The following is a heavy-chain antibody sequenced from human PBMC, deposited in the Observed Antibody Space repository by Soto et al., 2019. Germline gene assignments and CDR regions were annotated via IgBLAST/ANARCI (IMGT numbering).Heavy chain of an antibody. Sequence: GGSLRLSCSASGFTFSESTIYWVRQVPGKGLEAISAVSTSGRSTYYADSVKDRFRISRDNSKNTIYLQMGSLRPEDTARYYCVKQAHGLDGVAFDYWGRGTQVTVSS. CDR1: GFTFSEST. J-gene: IGHJ4*01. D-gene: IGHD2-15*01. CDR3: VKQAHGLDGVAFDY. V-gene: IGHV3-64D*06. CDR2: VSTSGRST.